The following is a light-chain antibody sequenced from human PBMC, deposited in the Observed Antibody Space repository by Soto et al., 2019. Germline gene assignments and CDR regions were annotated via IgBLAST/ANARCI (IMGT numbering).Light chain of an antibody. CDR3: QLYNSYSEA. Sequence: DIAMTQSPATLSGSVGDRVTITCRASQTISSWLAWYQQKPGKAPKLLIYKASTLKSGVPSRFSGSGSGTEFTLTISSLQPDDFATYYCQLYNSYSEAFGQGTKVDI. CDR1: QTISSW. V-gene: IGKV1-5*03. CDR2: KAS. J-gene: IGKJ1*01.